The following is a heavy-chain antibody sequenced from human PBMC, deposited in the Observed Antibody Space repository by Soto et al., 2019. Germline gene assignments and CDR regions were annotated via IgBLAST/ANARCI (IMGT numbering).Heavy chain of an antibody. Sequence: RGCYRGMKKQPPGKGLDWIGSIYYSGSTYYNPSLKSRVTISVDTSKNQFSLKLSSVTAADTAVYYCASSTYYDFWSGYKYYYYMDVWGKGTTVTVSS. CDR3: ASSTYYDFWSGYKYYYYMDV. CDR2: IYYSGST. J-gene: IGHJ6*03. CDR1: RGCY. V-gene: IGHV4-39*01. D-gene: IGHD3-3*01.